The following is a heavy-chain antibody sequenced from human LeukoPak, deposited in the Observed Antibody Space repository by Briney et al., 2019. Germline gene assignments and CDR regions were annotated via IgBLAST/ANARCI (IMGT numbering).Heavy chain of an antibody. V-gene: IGHV1-3*01. J-gene: IGHJ4*02. CDR1: GYTFSDYA. D-gene: IGHD6-19*01. Sequence: ASVKVSCKAPGYTFSDYAMHWVRQAPGQGPEWMGWINGGNGNTRYSQTFQGRITITRYTSATTGYMELSSLRSQDTAVYYCARERLYTSGWFDDWGQGTLVTVSS. CDR2: INGGNGNT. CDR3: ARERLYTSGWFDD.